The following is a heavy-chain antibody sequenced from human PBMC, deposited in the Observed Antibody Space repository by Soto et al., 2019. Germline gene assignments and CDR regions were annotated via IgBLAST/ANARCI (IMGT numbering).Heavy chain of an antibody. Sequence: SDTLSLTCAVYGGSFSGYYWSWIRQPPGKGLEWIGEINHSGSTNYNPSLKSRVTISADTSKNQFSLKLSSVTAADTAVYYCARLHTRGGSRRFDPWGQGTLVTVS. V-gene: IGHV4-34*01. CDR3: ARLHTRGGSRRFDP. J-gene: IGHJ5*02. CDR2: INHSGST. CDR1: GGSFSGYY.